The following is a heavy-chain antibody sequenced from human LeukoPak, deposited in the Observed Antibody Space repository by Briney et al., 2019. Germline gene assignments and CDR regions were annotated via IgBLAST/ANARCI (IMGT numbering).Heavy chain of an antibody. Sequence: GESLRISCKGSGYSFTSYWIGWVRQMPGKDLEWMAIIYPGDSDTRYSPSFQGQVTISADKSISTAYLQWSSLKASDTAMYYCARHRDIVVVVAALGGMDVWGQGTTVTVSS. D-gene: IGHD2-15*01. CDR1: GYSFTSYW. V-gene: IGHV5-51*01. CDR3: ARHRDIVVVVAALGGMDV. CDR2: IYPGDSDT. J-gene: IGHJ6*02.